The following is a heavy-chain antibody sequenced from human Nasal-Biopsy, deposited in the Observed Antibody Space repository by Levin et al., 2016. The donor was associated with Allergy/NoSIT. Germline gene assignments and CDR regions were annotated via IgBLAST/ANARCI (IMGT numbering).Heavy chain of an antibody. Sequence: SETLSLTCTVSGGSINSGDYYWHWVRQPPGKGLEWIGSIFYSGTTYSNPSLKSRVTMSVDMSKNQFSLKLNSVTAADTAVYFCARDRYYFDSNTGKRLFGLDVWGQGTTVTVSS. D-gene: IGHD3-22*01. CDR2: IFYSGTT. CDR3: ARDRYYFDSNTGKRLFGLDV. CDR1: GGSINSGDYY. V-gene: IGHV4-30-4*08. J-gene: IGHJ6*02.